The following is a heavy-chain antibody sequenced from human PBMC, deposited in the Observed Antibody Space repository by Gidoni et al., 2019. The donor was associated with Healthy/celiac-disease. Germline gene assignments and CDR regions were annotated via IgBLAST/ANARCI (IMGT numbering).Heavy chain of an antibody. CDR3: ARDWVLSHCSSTSCYVGLTPARYGMDV. CDR1: GYTFTSYY. D-gene: IGHD2-2*01. CDR2: INPSGGRT. Sequence: QVQLVQSGAEVKKPGASVKVSCKASGYTFTSYYMHWVRQAPGQGCEWMVLINPSGGRTSYEQKFQGRVTMTRDTSTSTVYMELSSLRSEDTAVYYCARDWVLSHCSSTSCYVGLTPARYGMDVWGQGTTVTVSS. J-gene: IGHJ6*02. V-gene: IGHV1-46*01.